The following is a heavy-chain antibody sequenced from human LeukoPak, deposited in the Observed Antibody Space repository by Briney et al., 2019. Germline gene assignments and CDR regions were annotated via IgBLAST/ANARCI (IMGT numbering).Heavy chain of an antibody. J-gene: IGHJ4*02. Sequence: VASVKVSCKASGGTFSKYTISWVRQRPGQGLEWMGGITPLFGTANYAQKFQGRVTITADESASTAYMELRSLRSEDTAIYYCARDRGGTGDFDYWGQGTLVTVSS. CDR1: GGTFSKYT. D-gene: IGHD1-1*01. V-gene: IGHV1-69*13. CDR2: ITPLFGTA. CDR3: ARDRGGTGDFDY.